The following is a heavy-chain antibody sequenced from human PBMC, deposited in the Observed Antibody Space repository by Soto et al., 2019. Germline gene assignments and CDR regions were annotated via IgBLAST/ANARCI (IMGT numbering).Heavy chain of an antibody. J-gene: IGHJ4*02. D-gene: IGHD5-18*01. V-gene: IGHV3-30-3*01. CDR1: GFTFSSYA. Sequence: GGSLRLSCAASGFTFSSYAMHWVRQAPGKGLEWVAVISYDGSNKYYADSVKGRFTISRDNSKNTLYLQMNSLRAEDTAVYYCARARGYSYGPFDYWGQGTLVTVSS. CDR3: ARARGYSYGPFDY. CDR2: ISYDGSNK.